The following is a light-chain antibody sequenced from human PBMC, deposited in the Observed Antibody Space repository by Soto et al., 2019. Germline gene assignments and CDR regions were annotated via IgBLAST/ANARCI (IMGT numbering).Light chain of an antibody. CDR3: AAWDDSLNGL. Sequence: QSVLTQPPSASGTPGQRVTISCSGSSSNIGRNTVHWYQQLPGTAPNVLIYTNNQRPSGVPDRFSGSKSGASASLAISGLQSEDEADYYCAAWDDSLNGLFGGGTKVTVL. V-gene: IGLV1-44*01. CDR1: SSNIGRNT. CDR2: TNN. J-gene: IGLJ2*01.